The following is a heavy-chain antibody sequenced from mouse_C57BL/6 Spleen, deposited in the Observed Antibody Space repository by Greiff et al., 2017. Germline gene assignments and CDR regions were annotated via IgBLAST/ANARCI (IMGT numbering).Heavy chain of an antibody. D-gene: IGHD1-1*01. J-gene: IGHJ2*01. Sequence: EVKLMESEGGLVQPGSSMKLSCTASGFTFSDYYMAWVRQVPEKGLEWVANINYDGSSTYYLDSLKSRFIISRDNAKNILYLQMSSLKSEDTATYYCAREGSSYVYFDYWGQGTTLTVSS. V-gene: IGHV5-16*01. CDR3: AREGSSYVYFDY. CDR2: INYDGSST. CDR1: GFTFSDYY.